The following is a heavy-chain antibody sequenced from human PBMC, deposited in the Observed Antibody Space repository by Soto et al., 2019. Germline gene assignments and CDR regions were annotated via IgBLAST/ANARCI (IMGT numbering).Heavy chain of an antibody. CDR1: GGSISSYY. CDR2: IYYTGST. Sequence: QVQLQESGPGLVKPSETLSLTCTVSGGSISSYYWSWIRQPPGKGLEWIGYIYYTGSTDHNPSLKSRVTISLATSKNQVSLQLTSVTAADPAVYYCAAAPRYWGQGVLVTVSS. J-gene: IGHJ4*02. D-gene: IGHD2-15*01. V-gene: IGHV4-59*01. CDR3: AAAPRY.